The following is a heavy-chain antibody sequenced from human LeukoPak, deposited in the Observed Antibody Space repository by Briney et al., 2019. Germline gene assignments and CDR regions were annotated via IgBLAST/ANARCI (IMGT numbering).Heavy chain of an antibody. J-gene: IGHJ4*02. CDR3: ARDRRGGGGSYFDY. CDR1: GFTFSSYG. CDR2: IWYDGSNK. Sequence: GGSLRLSCAASGFTFSSYGMHWVRQAPGKGLEWVAVIWYDGSNKYYADSVKGRFTISRDNSKNTLHLQMNSLRAEDTAVYYCARDRRGGGGSYFDYWGQGTLVTVSS. D-gene: IGHD1-26*01. V-gene: IGHV3-33*01.